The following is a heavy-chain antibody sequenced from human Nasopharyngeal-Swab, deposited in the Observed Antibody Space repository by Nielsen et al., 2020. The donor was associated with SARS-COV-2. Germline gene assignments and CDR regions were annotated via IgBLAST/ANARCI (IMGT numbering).Heavy chain of an antibody. D-gene: IGHD6-13*01. V-gene: IGHV4-59*01. Sequence: SETLSLICALSGGSISSYSWSWIRLPPGKGLEWIGYIYYSGSTNYSPYLKSRVTISVDTSKNQFSLKLNSVTAADTAVYYCARTAGYYYMDVWGKGTTVTVSS. J-gene: IGHJ6*03. CDR1: GGSISSYS. CDR2: IYYSGST. CDR3: ARTAGYYYMDV.